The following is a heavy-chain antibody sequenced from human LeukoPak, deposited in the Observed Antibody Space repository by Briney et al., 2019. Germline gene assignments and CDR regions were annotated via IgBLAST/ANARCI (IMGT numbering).Heavy chain of an antibody. CDR3: AREPEGPGYSTRHWFDP. J-gene: IGHJ5*02. Sequence: SVQVSCKASRGTFSSYAISRVRQAPGQGLEWMGGIIPIFGTANYAQKFQGRVTLTADESTSTAYMELSSLRSEDTAVYYCAREPEGPGYSTRHWFDPWGQGTLVTVSS. CDR2: IIPIFGTA. D-gene: IGHD6-13*01. V-gene: IGHV1-69*01. CDR1: RGTFSSYA.